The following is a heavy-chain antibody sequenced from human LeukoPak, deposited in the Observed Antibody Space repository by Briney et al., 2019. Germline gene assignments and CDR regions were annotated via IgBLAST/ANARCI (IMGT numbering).Heavy chain of an antibody. V-gene: IGHV3-30*02. Sequence: GGSLGLPWPPFGFTFSSYVMHWLGRAPARGLDGVAFIHNVGSNKYYADSVKGRFTISRDNSKNTLYLQMNSLRAEDTAVYYCARDPFRTVVAATPNWFDPWGQGTLVTVSS. J-gene: IGHJ5*02. D-gene: IGHD2-15*01. CDR3: ARDPFRTVVAATPNWFDP. CDR2: IHNVGSNK. CDR1: GFTFSSYV.